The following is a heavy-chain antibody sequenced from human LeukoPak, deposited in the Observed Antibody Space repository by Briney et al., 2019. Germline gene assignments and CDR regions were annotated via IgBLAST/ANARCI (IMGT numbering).Heavy chain of an antibody. CDR2: IYYSGST. Sequence: SETLSLTCTVSGGSISSSSYYWGWIRQPPGKGLEWIGSIYYSGSTYYNPSLKSRVTISVDTSKNQFSLKLSSVTAADTAVYCCARVRAVAVNWFDPWGQGTLVTVSS. V-gene: IGHV4-39*07. CDR1: GGSISSSSYY. CDR3: ARVRAVAVNWFDP. J-gene: IGHJ5*02. D-gene: IGHD6-19*01.